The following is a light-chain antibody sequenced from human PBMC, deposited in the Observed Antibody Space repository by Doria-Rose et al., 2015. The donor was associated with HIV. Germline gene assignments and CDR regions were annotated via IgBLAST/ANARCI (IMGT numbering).Light chain of an antibody. CDR3: QQFHSYSRT. V-gene: IGKV1-8*01. J-gene: IGKJ1*01. CDR2: AAS. CDR1: QGISSY. Sequence: TCRASQGISSYLAWYQQKPGKAPKLLIYAASTLQRGVPSRFSGSGSGTDFTLTISCLQSEDFATYYCQQFHSYSRTFGQGTKVDIK.